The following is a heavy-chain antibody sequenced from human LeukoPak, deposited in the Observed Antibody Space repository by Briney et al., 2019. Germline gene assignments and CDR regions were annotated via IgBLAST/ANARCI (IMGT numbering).Heavy chain of an antibody. CDR3: ARYLGAAFVI. J-gene: IGHJ3*02. D-gene: IGHD3-16*01. CDR2: IYTSGST. V-gene: IGHV4-4*07. Sequence: PSETLSLTCTVSGGSISSYYWSWIRQPAGEGLEWIGRIYTSGSTNYNPSLNSRVTKSVDTSKNQFSLKLSSGTAADTAVYYCARYLGAAFVIWGQGTMVTVPS. CDR1: GGSISSYY.